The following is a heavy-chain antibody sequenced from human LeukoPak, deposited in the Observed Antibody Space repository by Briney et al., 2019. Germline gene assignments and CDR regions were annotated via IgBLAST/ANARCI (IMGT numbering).Heavy chain of an antibody. D-gene: IGHD3-3*01. Sequence: ASVKVSCKASGYTFTGYYMHRVRQAPGQGLEWMGWINPNSGGTNYAQKFQGRVTMTRDTSISTAYMELSRLRSDDTAVYYCARQDITIFGVVQVDWFDPWGQGTLVTVSS. CDR1: GYTFTGYY. CDR3: ARQDITIFGVVQVDWFDP. CDR2: INPNSGGT. J-gene: IGHJ5*02. V-gene: IGHV1-2*02.